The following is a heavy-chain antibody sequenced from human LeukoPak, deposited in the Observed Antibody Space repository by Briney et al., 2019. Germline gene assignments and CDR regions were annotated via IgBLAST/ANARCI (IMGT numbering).Heavy chain of an antibody. Sequence: PGRSLRLSCAASGFTFSSYGMHWVRQAPGKGLEWVAVISYDGSNKYYADSVKGRFTISRDNSKDTLYLQMNSLRAEDTAVYYCAKRYRSSWSSFDYWGQGTLVTVSS. CDR3: AKRYRSSWSSFDY. V-gene: IGHV3-30*18. CDR1: GFTFSSYG. D-gene: IGHD6-13*01. CDR2: ISYDGSNK. J-gene: IGHJ4*02.